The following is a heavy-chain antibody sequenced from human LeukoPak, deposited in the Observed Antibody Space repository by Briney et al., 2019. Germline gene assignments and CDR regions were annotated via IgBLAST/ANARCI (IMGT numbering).Heavy chain of an antibody. D-gene: IGHD1-1*01. CDR2: IGTAADT. CDR3: ARVAKERVGGVYYFDY. CDR1: GFTFSDYD. V-gene: IGHV3-13*01. Sequence: GGSLRLSCPASGFTFSDYDMHWVRQATGKGLEGVSAIGTAADTYYTGSVKGRFTLSRQNAKNSLYLQMNTLRAGDTAVYYCARVAKERVGGVYYFDYWGQGTLVTVSS. J-gene: IGHJ4*02.